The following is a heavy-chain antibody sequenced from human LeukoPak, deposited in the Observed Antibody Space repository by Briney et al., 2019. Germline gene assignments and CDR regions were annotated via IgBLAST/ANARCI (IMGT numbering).Heavy chain of an antibody. CDR3: AIITGTTADAFDI. J-gene: IGHJ3*02. CDR1: GFTFSSYE. D-gene: IGHD1-20*01. V-gene: IGHV3-48*03. CDR2: ISSSSGTI. Sequence: TGGSLRLSCAASGFTFSSYEMNWVRQAPGKGLEWVSYISSSSGTIYYADSVKGRFTISRDNAKNSLYLQMNSLRAEDTAVYYCAIITGTTADAFDIWGQGTMVTVSS.